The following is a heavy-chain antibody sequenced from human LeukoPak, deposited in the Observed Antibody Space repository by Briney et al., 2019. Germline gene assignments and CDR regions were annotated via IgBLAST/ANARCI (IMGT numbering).Heavy chain of an antibody. Sequence: GGSLRLSCAASGFTFSSYSMNWVRQAPGKGLEWVSSISSSSSYIYYADSVKGRFTISRDNAKNSLYLQMNSLRAEDTAVYYCARENSPTGTTVLYYYYGMDVWGQGTTVTVSS. J-gene: IGHJ6*02. D-gene: IGHD1-7*01. CDR1: GFTFSSYS. CDR3: ARENSPTGTTVLYYYYGMDV. CDR2: ISSSSSYI. V-gene: IGHV3-21*01.